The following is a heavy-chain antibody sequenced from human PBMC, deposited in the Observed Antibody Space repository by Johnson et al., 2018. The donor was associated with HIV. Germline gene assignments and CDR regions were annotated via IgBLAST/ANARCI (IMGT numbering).Heavy chain of an antibody. J-gene: IGHJ3*02. Sequence: MLLVESGGGLVKPGGSLRLSCAASGFTFSNAWMSWVRQAPGKGLEWVGRIKSKTDGGTTDYAAPVKGRFTISRDDSKNTLYLQMNSLKTEDTAVYYCTTDLNVGYNAFDIWGQGTMVTVSS. CDR2: IKSKTDGGTT. CDR3: TTDLNVGYNAFDI. CDR1: GFTFSNAW. V-gene: IGHV3-15*01. D-gene: IGHD5-24*01.